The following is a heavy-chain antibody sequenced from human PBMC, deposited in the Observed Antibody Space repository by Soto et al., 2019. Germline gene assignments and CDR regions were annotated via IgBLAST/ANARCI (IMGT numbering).Heavy chain of an antibody. CDR1: GGTFSSYA. CDR2: IIPIFGTA. J-gene: IGHJ4*02. CDR3: ARNRGVGLLYTG. V-gene: IGHV1-69*13. D-gene: IGHD3-3*01. Sequence: SVKVSCKASGGTFSSYAISWVRQAPGQGLEWMGGIIPIFGTANCAQKFQGRVTITADESTSTAYMELSSLRSEDTAVYYCARNRGVGLLYTGWGQGTLVTVSS.